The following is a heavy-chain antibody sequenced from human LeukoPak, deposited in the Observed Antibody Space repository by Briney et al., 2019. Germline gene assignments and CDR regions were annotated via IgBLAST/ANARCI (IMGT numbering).Heavy chain of an antibody. CDR3: AKTQWKEGATDYFDY. V-gene: IGHV3-23*01. CDR1: GFAFNNYA. D-gene: IGHD1-26*01. CDR2: INDNGGQR. J-gene: IGHJ4*02. Sequence: PGGSLRLSCAASGFAFNNYAMTWVRQAPGKGLEWVSNINDNGGQRHYADSVKGRFTISRDNSKNMMFLQMDSLRAEDTAVYYCAKTQWKEGATDYFDYWGQGILVTVSS.